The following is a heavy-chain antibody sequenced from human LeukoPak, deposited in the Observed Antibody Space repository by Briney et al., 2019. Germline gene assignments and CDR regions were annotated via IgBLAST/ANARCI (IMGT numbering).Heavy chain of an antibody. D-gene: IGHD3-22*01. CDR1: GYTFTSYD. CDR2: MNPNSGNT. J-gene: IGHJ4*02. CDR3: ARVFPSYYYGSSGPTDY. Sequence: ASVKVSCKASGYTFTSYDINWVRQATGQGLEWMGWMNPNSGNTGYAQKFQGRVTMTRNTSISTAYMELSSLRSEDTAVYYCARVFPSYYYGSSGPTDYWGQGTLVTVSS. V-gene: IGHV1-8*01.